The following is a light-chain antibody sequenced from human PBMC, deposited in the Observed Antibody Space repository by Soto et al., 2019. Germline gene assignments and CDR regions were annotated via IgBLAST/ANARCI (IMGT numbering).Light chain of an antibody. CDR2: ATS. J-gene: IGKJ5*01. Sequence: EIVLTQSPGPLSLSPGERATLSCRASQSVSSSYLAWYQQRPGQAPRLLIYATSSRATGIPDRFSGSGSGTDFTLTISSLEPADFGVYYCQQYGSSHTFGQGTRLEIK. CDR3: QQYGSSHT. V-gene: IGKV3-20*01. CDR1: QSVSSSY.